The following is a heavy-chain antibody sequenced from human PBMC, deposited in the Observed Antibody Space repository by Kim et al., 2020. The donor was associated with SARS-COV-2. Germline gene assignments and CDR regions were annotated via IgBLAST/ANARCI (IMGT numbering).Heavy chain of an antibody. CDR3: ARITAAAGPTVFDY. Sequence: TPSLKSRVTISVDTSKNQFSLKLSSVTAADTAVYYCARITAAAGPTVFDYWGQGTLVTVSS. J-gene: IGHJ4*02. V-gene: IGHV4-39*01. D-gene: IGHD6-13*01.